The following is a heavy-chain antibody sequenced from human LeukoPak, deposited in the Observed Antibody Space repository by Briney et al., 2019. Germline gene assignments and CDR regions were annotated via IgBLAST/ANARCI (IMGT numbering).Heavy chain of an antibody. V-gene: IGHV3-73*01. Sequence: GGSLRLSCAASGFTFSGSAMHWVRQASGKGLEWVGRIRSKVNSYGTAYGASVKGRFIISRDDSKNTAYLQMNSLKTEDTAVYYCARRNIAVTGTLDALDIWGQGTMVTVSS. CDR1: GFTFSGSA. CDR2: IRSKVNSYGT. CDR3: ARRNIAVTGTLDALDI. D-gene: IGHD6-19*01. J-gene: IGHJ3*02.